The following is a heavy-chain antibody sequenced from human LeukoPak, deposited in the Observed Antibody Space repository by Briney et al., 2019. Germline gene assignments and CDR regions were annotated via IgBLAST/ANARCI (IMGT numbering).Heavy chain of an antibody. V-gene: IGHV5-51*01. Sequence: GESLKISCKGSGYSFTNYWIGWVRQMPGKGLEWMGIIYPGDSDTRYSPSFQGQVTVSADKSISTAYLQWSSLKASETAMYYCARGPYCSTASCLSPYYYYYMDVWGKGTTVTVSS. J-gene: IGHJ6*03. CDR2: IYPGDSDT. CDR3: ARGPYCSTASCLSPYYYYYMDV. D-gene: IGHD2-2*01. CDR1: GYSFTNYW.